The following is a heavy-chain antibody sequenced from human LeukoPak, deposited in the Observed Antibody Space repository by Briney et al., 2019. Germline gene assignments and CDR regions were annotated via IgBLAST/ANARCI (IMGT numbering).Heavy chain of an antibody. Sequence: GGSLRLSCAASGFTFSSYSMNWVRQAPGKGLEWVSSISSSSSYIYYADSVKGRFTISRDNSKNTLYLQMDSLRDDDTAVYYCAKDRAGYRNFDYWGQGTLVTVSS. CDR3: AKDRAGYRNFDY. CDR2: ISSSSSYI. V-gene: IGHV3-21*04. CDR1: GFTFSSYS. D-gene: IGHD5-24*01. J-gene: IGHJ4*02.